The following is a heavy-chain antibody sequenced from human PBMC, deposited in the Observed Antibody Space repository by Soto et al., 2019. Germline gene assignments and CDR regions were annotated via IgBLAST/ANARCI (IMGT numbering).Heavy chain of an antibody. CDR1: GFTFSDYY. Sequence: GGSLRLSCAASGFTFSDYYMSWIRQAPGKGLEWISYISSSGSTIYSEDSVRGRFTFSRDNSKNSLYLQMNSLRAEDTAVYYCARGVYDSGSYYTPFDYWGQGTLVTVSS. V-gene: IGHV3-11*01. D-gene: IGHD3-10*01. CDR3: ARGVYDSGSYYTPFDY. J-gene: IGHJ4*02. CDR2: ISSSGSTI.